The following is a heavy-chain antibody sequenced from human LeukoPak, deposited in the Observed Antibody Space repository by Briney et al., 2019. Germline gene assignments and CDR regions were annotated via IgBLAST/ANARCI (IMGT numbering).Heavy chain of an antibody. V-gene: IGHV4-59*01. CDR3: ARVVSEGGLYDILTGYYIGY. J-gene: IGHJ4*02. CDR2: IYYSGST. D-gene: IGHD3-9*01. Sequence: SETLSLTCTVSGGSISSYYWSWIRQPPGKGLEWIGYIYYSGSTNYNPSLKSRVTISVDTSKNQFSLKLSSVTAADTAVYYCARVVSEGGLYDILTGYYIGYWGQGTLVTVSS. CDR1: GGSISSYY.